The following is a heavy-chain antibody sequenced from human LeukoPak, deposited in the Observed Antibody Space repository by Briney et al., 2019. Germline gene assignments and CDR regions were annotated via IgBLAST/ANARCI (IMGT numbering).Heavy chain of an antibody. Sequence: SQTLSLTCTVSGGSISSGSYYWSWIRQPAGKGLEWIGRIYTSGSTNYNPSLKSRVTISVDTSKHQFSLKLSSVTAADTAVYYCASLRFLESLSVWGKGTTVTVSS. CDR1: GGSISSGSYY. V-gene: IGHV4-61*02. J-gene: IGHJ6*04. D-gene: IGHD3-3*01. CDR2: IYTSGST. CDR3: ASLRFLESLSV.